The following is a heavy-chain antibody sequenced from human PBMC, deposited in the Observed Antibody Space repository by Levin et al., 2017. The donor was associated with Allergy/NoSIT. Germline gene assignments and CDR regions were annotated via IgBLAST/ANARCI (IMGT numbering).Heavy chain of an antibody. J-gene: IGHJ6*02. CDR2: IGGSGVGT. CDR1: GFTFSIYA. CDR3: ARYCSGASCYGGMDV. Sequence: GESLKISCAASGFTFSIYAMNWVRQVPGKGLEWVSRIGGSGVGTYYTDSVKGRFTISRDNSKNTLFLQMNSLRAEDTAVYYCARYCSGASCYGGMDVWGQGTTVTVSS. D-gene: IGHD2-15*01. V-gene: IGHV3-23*01.